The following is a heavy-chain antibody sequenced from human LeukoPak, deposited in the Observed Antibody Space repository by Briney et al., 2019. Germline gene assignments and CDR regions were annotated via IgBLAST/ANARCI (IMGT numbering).Heavy chain of an antibody. CDR1: GFTFSSYA. CDR3: AKDWESLVVVPAAIGYYYYYMDV. CDR2: ISGSGGST. D-gene: IGHD2-2*01. V-gene: IGHV3-23*01. Sequence: GGSLRLSCAASGFTFSSYAMSWVRQAPGKGLEWVSAISGSGGSTYYADSVKGRFTISRDNSKNTLYLQMNSLRAEDTAVYYCAKDWESLVVVPAAIGYYYYYMDVWGKGTTVTVSS. J-gene: IGHJ6*03.